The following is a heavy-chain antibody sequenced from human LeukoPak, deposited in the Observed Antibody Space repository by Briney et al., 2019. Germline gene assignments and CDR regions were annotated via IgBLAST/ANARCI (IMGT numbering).Heavy chain of an antibody. J-gene: IGHJ3*02. V-gene: IGHV3-30*03. D-gene: IGHD3-22*01. CDR1: GFTFNSFG. CDR2: ISYDGSNK. Sequence: GGSLRLSCAASGFTFNSFGMHWVRQAPGKGLEWVAVISYDGSNKYFADSVKGRFTISRDNSKNTLYLQMNNLRAEDTAVYYCAIDYDSSGWAASDIWGQGTMVTVSS. CDR3: AIDYDSSGWAASDI.